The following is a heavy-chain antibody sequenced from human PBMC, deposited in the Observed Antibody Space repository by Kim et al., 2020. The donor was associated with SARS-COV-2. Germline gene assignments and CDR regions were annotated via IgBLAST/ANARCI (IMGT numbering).Heavy chain of an antibody. J-gene: IGHJ5*02. CDR1: GGSISSGSYY. V-gene: IGHV4-61*02. Sequence: SETLSLTCTVSGGSISSGSYYWSWIRQPAGKGLEWIGRIYTSGSTNYNPSLKSRVTISVDTSKNQFSLKLSSVTAADTAVYYCARDTVRWMGELGGGWFDPWGQGTLVTVSS. CDR2: IYTSGST. CDR3: ARDTVRWMGELGGGWFDP. D-gene: IGHD7-27*01.